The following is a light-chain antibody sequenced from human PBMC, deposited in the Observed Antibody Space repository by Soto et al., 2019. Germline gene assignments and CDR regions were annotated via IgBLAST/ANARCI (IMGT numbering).Light chain of an antibody. J-gene: IGKJ2*01. CDR1: QSVSSY. V-gene: IGKV3-11*01. CDR2: DAS. Sequence: EIVLTQSPATLSLSPGGRATLSCRASQSVSSYLAWYQHKPGQAPRLLIYDASNRATGIPARFSGSGSGTDFTLTISSLEPEDFAVYYCQQRSNWPPYTFGQGTKLEIK. CDR3: QQRSNWPPYT.